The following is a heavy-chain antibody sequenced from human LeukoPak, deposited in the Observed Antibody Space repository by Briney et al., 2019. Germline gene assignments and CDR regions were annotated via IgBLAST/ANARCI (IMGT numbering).Heavy chain of an antibody. CDR3: ARETYSSGWYFDY. V-gene: IGHV4-4*07. CDR2: IYTSGST. J-gene: IGHJ4*02. D-gene: IGHD6-19*01. Sequence: PSETLSPTCTVSGGSISSYTWSWIRQPAGKGLEWIGRIYTSGSTDYNPPLKSRVTMSVDTSKNQFSLKLSSVTAADTAVYYCARETYSSGWYFDYCGQGTLVTVSS. CDR1: GGSISSYT.